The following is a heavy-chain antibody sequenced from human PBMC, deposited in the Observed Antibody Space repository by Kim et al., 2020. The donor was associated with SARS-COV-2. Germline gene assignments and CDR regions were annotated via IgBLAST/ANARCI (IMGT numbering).Heavy chain of an antibody. Sequence: SETLSLTCTVSGGSISSGSYYWSWIRQPAGKGLEWIGRIYTSGSTNYNPSLKSRVTISVDTSKNQFSLKLSSVTAADTAVYYCARCLGGKFDYWGQGTLVTVSS. CDR2: IYTSGST. CDR1: GGSISSGSYY. D-gene: IGHD2-15*01. J-gene: IGHJ4*02. CDR3: ARCLGGKFDY. V-gene: IGHV4-61*02.